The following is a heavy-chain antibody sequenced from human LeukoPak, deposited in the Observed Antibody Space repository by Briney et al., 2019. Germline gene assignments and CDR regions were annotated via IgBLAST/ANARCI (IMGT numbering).Heavy chain of an antibody. CDR1: GFTFSIYS. Sequence: GGSLRLSCAASGFTFSIYSMNWVRQAPGKGLEWVSYISSSSSTIYYAGSVKGRFTISRDNAKNSLFLQMNSLRAEDTAVYYCARSRGSSGSYPFDYWGQGTLVTVSS. D-gene: IGHD1-26*01. CDR2: ISSSSSTI. V-gene: IGHV3-48*01. J-gene: IGHJ4*02. CDR3: ARSRGSSGSYPFDY.